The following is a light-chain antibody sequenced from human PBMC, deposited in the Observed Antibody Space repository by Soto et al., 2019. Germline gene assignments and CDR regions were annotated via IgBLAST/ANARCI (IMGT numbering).Light chain of an antibody. CDR1: QRVDSNH. V-gene: IGKV3-20*01. CDR3: QRYYNSSGFT. J-gene: IGKJ2*01. CDR2: GAS. Sequence: EIVLTQSPGTLSLSPGERATLFCRASQRVDSNHLAWYQQKPGQAPRLRIFGASSRATGIPDRFSGSGSGTDHTLSISTLEPEDFFLYYCQRYYNSSGFTFGQGTKLEIQ.